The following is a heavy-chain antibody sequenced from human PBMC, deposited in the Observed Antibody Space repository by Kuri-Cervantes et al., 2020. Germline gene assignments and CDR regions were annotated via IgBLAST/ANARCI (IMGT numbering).Heavy chain of an antibody. D-gene: IGHD5-12*01. Sequence: GGSLRLSCAASGFTFSSYEMNWVRQAPGKGLEWVSYISKSSSTLYYTDSVKGRFTISRDNAKNSLYLQMNSLRAEDTAVYYCARDGSGWLRLVDYWGQGTLVTVSS. J-gene: IGHJ4*02. CDR2: ISKSSSTL. CDR1: GFTFSSYE. V-gene: IGHV3-48*03. CDR3: ARDGSGWLRLVDY.